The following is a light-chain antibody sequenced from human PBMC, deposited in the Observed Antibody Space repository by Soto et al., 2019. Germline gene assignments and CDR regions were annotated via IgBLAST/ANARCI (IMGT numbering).Light chain of an antibody. CDR2: RTN. Sequence: QAVVTQEPSFSVSPGGTVTLTCALSSGSVSTNNYPSWCQQTPGQAPRTLIFRTNTRSSGVPDRFSGSILGNKAALTITGPQADDESDYYCVLYMGRGIWVFGGGTKLTVL. CDR1: SGSVSTNNY. CDR3: VLYMGRGIWV. V-gene: IGLV8-61*01. J-gene: IGLJ3*02.